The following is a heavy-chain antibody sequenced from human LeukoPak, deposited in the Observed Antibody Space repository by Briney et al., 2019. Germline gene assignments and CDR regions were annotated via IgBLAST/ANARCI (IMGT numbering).Heavy chain of an antibody. V-gene: IGHV4-39*01. CDR2: IYYSGST. CDR3: ARRMLRYGFDY. CDR1: GGSISSSSYY. J-gene: IGHJ4*02. D-gene: IGHD4-17*01. Sequence: SETLSLTCTVSGGSISSSSYYWGWIRQPPGKGLEWIGSIYYSGSTYYNPSLKSRVTISVDTSKNQFSLSLSSVTAADTAVYFCARRMLRYGFDYWGQGTLVTVSS.